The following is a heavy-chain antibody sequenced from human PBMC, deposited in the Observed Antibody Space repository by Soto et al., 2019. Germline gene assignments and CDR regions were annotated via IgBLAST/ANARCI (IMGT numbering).Heavy chain of an antibody. Sequence: QVQLAQSGAEERKPGASVKVSCEATGYTFTAYAMHWVRQAPGQRLEWMGWINPANGNTKYSQKFQGRRTITSDTSANTVYMELNSLTSEDTAMYYCTRSAISPYGGLIGPFDYWGQGNLVTVSS. V-gene: IGHV1-3*05. D-gene: IGHD3-16*02. CDR2: INPANGNT. CDR1: GYTFTAYA. CDR3: TRSAISPYGGLIGPFDY. J-gene: IGHJ4*02.